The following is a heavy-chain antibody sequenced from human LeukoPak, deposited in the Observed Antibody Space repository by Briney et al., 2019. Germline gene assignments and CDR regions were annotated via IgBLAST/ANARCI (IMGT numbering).Heavy chain of an antibody. CDR3: ASYIAAAAAYGYYYYGMDV. Sequence: PGGSLRLSCAVSGITLSNYGMSWVRQAPGKGLEWVAGVSDSGGRTNYADSVKGRFTISRDNSKNTLYLQMNSLRAEDTAVYYCASYIAAAAAYGYYYYGMDVWGQGTTVTVSS. CDR2: VSDSGGRT. J-gene: IGHJ6*02. D-gene: IGHD6-13*01. V-gene: IGHV3-23*01. CDR1: GITLSNYG.